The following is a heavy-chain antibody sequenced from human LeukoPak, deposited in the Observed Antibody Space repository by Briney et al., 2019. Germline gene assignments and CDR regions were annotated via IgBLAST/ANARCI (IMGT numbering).Heavy chain of an antibody. D-gene: IGHD3-10*01. V-gene: IGHV4-34*01. Sequence: SEALSLTCAVYGGSFSGYYWSWIRQPPGKGLEWIGEINHSGSTNYNPSLKSRVTISVDTSKNQFSLKLSSVTAADTAVYYCVRWVRGVRAYYYGMDVWGKGTTVTVSS. CDR2: INHSGST. J-gene: IGHJ6*04. CDR3: VRWVRGVRAYYYGMDV. CDR1: GGSFSGYY.